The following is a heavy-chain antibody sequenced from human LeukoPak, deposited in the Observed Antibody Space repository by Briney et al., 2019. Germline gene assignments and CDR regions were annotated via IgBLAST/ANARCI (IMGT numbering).Heavy chain of an antibody. CDR3: AKVYSSSWPYDAFDI. D-gene: IGHD6-13*01. Sequence: GGSLRLSCAASEFTFSSYAMSWVRQAPGKGLEWVSAISGSGGGTYYADSVKGRFTISRDNSKNTLYLQMNSLRAEDTAVYYCAKVYSSSWPYDAFDIWGQGTMVTVSS. V-gene: IGHV3-23*01. J-gene: IGHJ3*02. CDR1: EFTFSSYA. CDR2: ISGSGGGT.